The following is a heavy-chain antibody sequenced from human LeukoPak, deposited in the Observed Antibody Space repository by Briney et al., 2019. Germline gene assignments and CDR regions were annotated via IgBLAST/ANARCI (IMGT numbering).Heavy chain of an antibody. V-gene: IGHV4-59*08. J-gene: IGHJ5*02. CDR2: IYYSGST. D-gene: IGHD6-13*01. CDR3: ARRSSSWYGGGWFDP. Sequence: SETLSLTCTVSGGSISSYYWSWIRQPPGKGLEWIGYIYYSGSTDYNPSLKSRVTISVDTSKNQFSLKLSSVTAADTAVYYCARRSSSWYGGGWFDPWGQGTLVTVSS. CDR1: GGSISSYY.